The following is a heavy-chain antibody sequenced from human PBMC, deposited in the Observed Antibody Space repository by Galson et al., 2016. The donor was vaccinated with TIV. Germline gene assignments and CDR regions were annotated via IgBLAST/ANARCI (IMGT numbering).Heavy chain of an antibody. CDR2: FIPLFGTA. CDR3: AKDRNTAMDTYHYYYGMDV. V-gene: IGHV1-69*13. Sequence: SVKVSCKASGDTFSSYPFNWVRQAPGQGLEWVGGFIPLFGTANYAQKFQGRVTISADESTSTLYMEVRSLRSEDTAVYYCAKDRNTAMDTYHYYYGMDVWGQGTTVIVSS. CDR1: GDTFSSYP. J-gene: IGHJ6*02. D-gene: IGHD5-18*01.